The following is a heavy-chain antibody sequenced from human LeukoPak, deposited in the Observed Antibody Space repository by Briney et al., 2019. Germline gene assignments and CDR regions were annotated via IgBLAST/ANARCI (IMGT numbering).Heavy chain of an antibody. CDR3: ARDPPGIRVPGV. D-gene: IGHD6-19*01. CDR1: GITVSSNY. V-gene: IGHV3-53*01. J-gene: IGHJ4*02. Sequence: GGSLRLSCAASGITVSSNYMTWGRQAPGGGLEWVSVLYSGGTTYYTDSVKGRFTISRDNSKNTLYLQMDSLRVEDTALYYCARDPPGIRVPGVWGQGTLVTVSS. CDR2: LYSGGTT.